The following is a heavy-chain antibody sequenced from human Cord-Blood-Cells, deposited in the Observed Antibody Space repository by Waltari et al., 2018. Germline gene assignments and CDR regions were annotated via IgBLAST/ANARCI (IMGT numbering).Heavy chain of an antibody. CDR2: ISYDGSNK. V-gene: IGHV3-30*18. D-gene: IGHD6-6*01. Sequence: QVQLVESGGGVVQPGRSLRLSCAASAFTFRSYGMHWVRQAPGKGLEWVAVISYDGSNKYYADSVKGRFTISRDNSKNTLYLQMNSLRAEDTAVYYCAKDRDSSSFDYWGQGTLVTVSS. J-gene: IGHJ4*02. CDR3: AKDRDSSSFDY. CDR1: AFTFRSYG.